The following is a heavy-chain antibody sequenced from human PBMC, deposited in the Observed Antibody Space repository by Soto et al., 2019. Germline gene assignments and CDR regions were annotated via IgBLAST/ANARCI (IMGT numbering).Heavy chain of an antibody. J-gene: IGHJ6*02. CDR1: VYTFTSYY. V-gene: IGHV1-46*01. CDR3: ARGLLWLGDATRYYGMDV. D-gene: IGHD3-10*01. CDR2: INPSGGST. Sequence: ASVKVSCKASVYTFTSYYIHWVRRAPGRGLEWMGIINPSGGSTSYAQKFQGRVTMTRDTSTSTVYMELSSLRSEDTAVYYCARGLLWLGDATRYYGMDVWGQGTTVTVSS.